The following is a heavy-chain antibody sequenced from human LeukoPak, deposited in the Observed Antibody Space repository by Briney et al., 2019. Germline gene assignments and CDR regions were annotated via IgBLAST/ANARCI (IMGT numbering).Heavy chain of an antibody. CDR2: IYYSGST. CDR1: GFTFSSYS. D-gene: IGHD1-1*01. CDR3: ARGKATGTHFDY. Sequence: GSLRLSCAASGFTFSSYSMNWIRQPPGKGLEWIGYIYYSGSTNYNPSLKSRVTISVDTSKNQFSLKLSSVTAADTAVYYCARGKATGTHFDYWGQGTLVTVSS. V-gene: IGHV4-59*01. J-gene: IGHJ4*02.